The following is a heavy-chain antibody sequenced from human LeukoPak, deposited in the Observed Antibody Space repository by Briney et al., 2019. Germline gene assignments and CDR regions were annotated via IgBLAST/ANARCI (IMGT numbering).Heavy chain of an antibody. Sequence: SETLSLTCTVSGGSMSISDYFWGWVRQPPGKGLEWIGNIYFNGRTNYNPSLMSRVTIFVDTSKNQFSLNLRSVTAADTGVYYCARDRAHRGQFDWLWYYYGMDVWGPGATVTVSS. J-gene: IGHJ6*02. D-gene: IGHD3-9*01. CDR1: GGSMSISDYF. CDR3: ARDRAHRGQFDWLWYYYGMDV. CDR2: IYFNGRT. V-gene: IGHV4-39*02.